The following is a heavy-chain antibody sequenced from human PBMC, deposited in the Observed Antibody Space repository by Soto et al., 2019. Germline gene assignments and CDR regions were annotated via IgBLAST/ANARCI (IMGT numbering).Heavy chain of an antibody. CDR1: GYNLTTFW. Sequence: GESLKISCKGSGYNLTTFWIGWVRQMPGKGLEWMGIIYPGDSETKYSPDFEGQVTISADRSTNTAYLQWRSLRASDTAMYYCSRLGFPGAIYFVSRGLGTLLTVFS. D-gene: IGHD3-9*01. J-gene: IGHJ4*02. CDR2: IYPGDSET. V-gene: IGHV5-51*01. CDR3: SRLGFPGAIYFVS.